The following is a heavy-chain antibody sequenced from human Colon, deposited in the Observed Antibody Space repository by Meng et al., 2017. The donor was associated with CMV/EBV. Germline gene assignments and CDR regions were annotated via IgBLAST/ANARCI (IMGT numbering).Heavy chain of an antibody. V-gene: IGHV4-39*07. CDR1: GDSISGRSYY. Sequence: QLQEPGPGLVEPSETLSLICTVSGDSISGRSYYWGWIRQPPGKGLEWIASIYYTGNDYHNPSLKSRVTISIDTSNNQFSLRLTSVTAADTAVYYCARMALHWYFDLCGRGTLVTVSS. CDR2: IYYTGND. J-gene: IGHJ2*01. D-gene: IGHD5-24*01. CDR3: ARMALHWYFDL.